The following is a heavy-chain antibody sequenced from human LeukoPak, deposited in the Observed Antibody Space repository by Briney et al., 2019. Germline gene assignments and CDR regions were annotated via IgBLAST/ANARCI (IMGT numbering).Heavy chain of an antibody. V-gene: IGHV3-7*01. CDR1: GFTFSSYW. CDR3: ARAVGYGAGSYGFDI. D-gene: IGHD3-10*01. Sequence: PGGSLRLSCAASGFTFSSYWMSWVRQAPGKGLEWVANIKQDGTEKYYVDSVKGRFTISRDNAKNSLYLQMNSLRAEDTAVYYCARAVGYGAGSYGFDIWGQGTTVTVSS. J-gene: IGHJ3*02. CDR2: IKQDGTEK.